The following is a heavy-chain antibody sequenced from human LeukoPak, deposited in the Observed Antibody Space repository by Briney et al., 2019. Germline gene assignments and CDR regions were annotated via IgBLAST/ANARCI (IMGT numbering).Heavy chain of an antibody. CDR2: ISSSSSYT. V-gene: IGHV3-11*06. Sequence: PGGSLRLSCAASGFTFSDYYMSWIRQAPGKGLEWVSYISSSSSYTNYADPVKGRFTISRDNAKNSLYLQMNSLRAEDTAVYYCARGRTGTPFDYWGQGTLVTVSS. D-gene: IGHD1-1*01. CDR1: GFTFSDYY. J-gene: IGHJ4*02. CDR3: ARGRTGTPFDY.